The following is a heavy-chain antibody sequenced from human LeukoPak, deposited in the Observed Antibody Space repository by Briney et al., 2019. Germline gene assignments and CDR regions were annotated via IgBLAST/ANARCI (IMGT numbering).Heavy chain of an antibody. CDR3: ARAGEQQLVDY. CDR2: ISSSSSTI. Sequence: GGSLRLSCAASGFTFSSYSMNWVRQAPGKGLEWVSYISSSSSTIYYADSVKGRFTISRDNAKNSLYLQMNSLRAEDTAVYYCARAGEQQLVDYWGQGTLVTVSS. J-gene: IGHJ4*02. CDR1: GFTFSSYS. V-gene: IGHV3-48*01. D-gene: IGHD6-13*01.